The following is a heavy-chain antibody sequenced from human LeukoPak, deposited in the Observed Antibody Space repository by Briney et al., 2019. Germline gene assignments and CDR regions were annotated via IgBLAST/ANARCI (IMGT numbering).Heavy chain of an antibody. CDR1: GGSISSSSYY. CDR3: AREVIGELGNWFDP. D-gene: IGHD3-10*01. Sequence: SETLSLTCTVSGGSISSSSYYWGWLRQPPGKGLEWIGSMYYSGSTYYNPSLKSRVTISVDTSKNHFSLKLSSVTAADTAVYYCAREVIGELGNWFDPWGQGTLVTVSS. J-gene: IGHJ5*02. V-gene: IGHV4-39*02. CDR2: MYYSGST.